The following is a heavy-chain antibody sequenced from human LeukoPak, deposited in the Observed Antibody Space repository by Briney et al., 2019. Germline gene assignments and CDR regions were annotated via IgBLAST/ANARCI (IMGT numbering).Heavy chain of an antibody. D-gene: IGHD1-26*01. V-gene: IGHV4-31*03. CDR1: GGSISSGGYY. Sequence: SSETLSLTCTVSGGSISSGGYYWSWIRQHPGKGLEWIGYIYYSGSTYYNPSLKSRVTISVDTSKNQFSLKLSSVTAADTAVYYCARGDSGELSFDYWGQGTLVTVSS. J-gene: IGHJ4*02. CDR3: ARGDSGELSFDY. CDR2: IYYSGST.